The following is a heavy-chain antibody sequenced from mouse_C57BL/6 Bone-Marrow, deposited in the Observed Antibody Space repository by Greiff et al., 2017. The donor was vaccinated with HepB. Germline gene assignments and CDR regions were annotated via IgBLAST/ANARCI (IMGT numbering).Heavy chain of an antibody. V-gene: IGHV1-18*01. CDR3: ARRDYYGSSYWYFDV. CDR1: GYTFTDYN. CDR2: INPNNGGT. J-gene: IGHJ1*03. Sequence: EVQLQQSGPELVKPGASVKIPCKASGYTFTDYNMAWVKQSHGKSLEWIGDINPNNGGTIYNQKFKGKATLTVDKSSSTAYMELRSLTSEDTAVYYCARRDYYGSSYWYFDVWGTGTTVTVSS. D-gene: IGHD1-1*01.